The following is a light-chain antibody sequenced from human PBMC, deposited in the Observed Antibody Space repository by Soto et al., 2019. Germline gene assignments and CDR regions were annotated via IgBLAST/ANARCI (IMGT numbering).Light chain of an antibody. CDR2: ATS. Sequence: DIRMTQSPSSLSASVGDRVTITCRASQGIGSDLGWIQQRPGKAPTRLIYATSSLQRGVPSRFSGSGSGREFTLTISSLQPEDFATYYCLRYNTYPIMFGQGTRLENK. J-gene: IGKJ5*01. CDR1: QGIGSD. V-gene: IGKV1-17*01. CDR3: LRYNTYPIM.